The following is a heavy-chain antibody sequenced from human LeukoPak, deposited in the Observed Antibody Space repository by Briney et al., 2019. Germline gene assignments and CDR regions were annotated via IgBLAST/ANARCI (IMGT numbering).Heavy chain of an antibody. Sequence: PGGSLRLSCAASGFTFSSYWMHWVRHAPGKGLVWVSLINSDGSSTRYADSVKGRFTISRDNAKNTLYPQMNSLRAEDTAVYYCARGGGYRFDYWGQGTLVTVSS. CDR1: GFTFSSYW. J-gene: IGHJ4*02. CDR3: ARGGGYRFDY. V-gene: IGHV3-74*01. D-gene: IGHD1-26*01. CDR2: INSDGSST.